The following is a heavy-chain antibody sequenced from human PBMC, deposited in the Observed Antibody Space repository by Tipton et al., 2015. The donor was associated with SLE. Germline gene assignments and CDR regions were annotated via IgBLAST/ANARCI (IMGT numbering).Heavy chain of an antibody. J-gene: IGHJ2*01. V-gene: IGHV4-31*03. CDR3: ARTQVIPGGLDEGCCSFDL. CDR2: IYYTGST. D-gene: IGHD2-15*01. CDR1: GGSTTSGYYY. Sequence: TLSLTCTVSGGSTTSGYYYWNWIRHHPGKGLEWIGHIYYTGSTYYNPSLQSRLSMSIDTSKNQFSLRLSSVTAADTAVYFCARTQVIPGGLDEGCCSFDLWGRGTLVTVSS.